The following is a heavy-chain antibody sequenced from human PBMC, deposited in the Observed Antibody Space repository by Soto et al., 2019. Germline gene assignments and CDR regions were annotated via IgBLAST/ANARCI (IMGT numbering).Heavy chain of an antibody. CDR1: GFTFSDYY. J-gene: IGHJ4*02. CDR2: ISSSGSTI. Sequence: GGSLRLSCAASGFTFSDYYMSWIRQAPGKGLEWVSYISSSGSTIYYADSVKGRFTISRDNAKNSLYLQMNSLRAEDTAVYYWGRGPSIPYYDFWSGYDYWGQGTLVPVSS. CDR3: GRGPSIPYYDFWSGYDY. D-gene: IGHD3-3*01. V-gene: IGHV3-11*01.